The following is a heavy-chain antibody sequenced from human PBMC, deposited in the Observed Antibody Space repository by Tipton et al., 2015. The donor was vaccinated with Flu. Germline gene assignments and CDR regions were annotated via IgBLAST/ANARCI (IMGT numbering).Heavy chain of an antibody. CDR2: IYPGDSDT. CDR1: GYSFTSYW. D-gene: IGHD2-2*01. CDR3: ASLRCSCTSWSDNNYYGMGV. Sequence: VQLVQSGAEVKKPGESLKISCKGSGYSFTSYWIGWVRQMPGKGLEWMGIIYPGDSDTRYSPSFQGQVTISADKSISTAYLQWSSLKAANTGRYYCASLRCSCTSWSDNNYYGMGVWGQGSTVTVTS. V-gene: IGHV5-51*01. J-gene: IGHJ6*02.